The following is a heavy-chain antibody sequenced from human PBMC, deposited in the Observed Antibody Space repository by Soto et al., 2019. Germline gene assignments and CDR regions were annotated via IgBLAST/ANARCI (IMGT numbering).Heavy chain of an antibody. J-gene: IGHJ4*02. CDR1: GYTFTSYG. D-gene: IGHD3-10*01. CDR3: ARLPQFLWFGALTSRAYYFNY. CDR2: ISAYNGNT. V-gene: IGHV1-18*01. Sequence: ASVKVSCKASGYTFTSYGISWVRQAPGQGLEWMGWISAYNGNTNYAQKLQGRVTMTTDTSTSTAYMELRSLRSDDTAIYYCARLPQFLWFGALTSRAYYFNYWGPGTLVTVSS.